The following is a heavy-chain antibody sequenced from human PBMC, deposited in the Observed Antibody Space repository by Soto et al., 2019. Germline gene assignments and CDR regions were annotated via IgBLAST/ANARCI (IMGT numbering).Heavy chain of an antibody. J-gene: IGHJ4*02. Sequence: WASVKVSCKASGYTFTSYGISWVRQAPGQGLEWMGWISAYNGNTNYAQKLQGRVTMTTDTSTSTAYMELRSLRSDDTAVYYCARDHCSSTSCYTDFDYWGQGTLVTVSS. CDR3: ARDHCSSTSCYTDFDY. V-gene: IGHV1-18*01. CDR1: GYTFTSYG. CDR2: ISAYNGNT. D-gene: IGHD2-2*02.